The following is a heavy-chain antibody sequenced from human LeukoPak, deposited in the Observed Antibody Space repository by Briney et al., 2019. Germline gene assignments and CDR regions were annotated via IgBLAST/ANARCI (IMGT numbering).Heavy chain of an antibody. D-gene: IGHD3-22*01. Sequence: GASVKVSCKASGYTFTGYYMHWVRQAPGQGLEWMGWINPNSGGTNYAQKFQGRVTTTRDTSISTAYMELSRLRSDDTAVYCCARDGAYYYDSSGYYLVYWGQGTLVTVSS. CDR2: INPNSGGT. J-gene: IGHJ4*02. CDR3: ARDGAYYYDSSGYYLVY. CDR1: GYTFTGYY. V-gene: IGHV1-2*02.